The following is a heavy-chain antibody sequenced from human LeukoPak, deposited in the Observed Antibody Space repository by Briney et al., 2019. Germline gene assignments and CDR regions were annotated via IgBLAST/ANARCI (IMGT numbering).Heavy chain of an antibody. D-gene: IGHD1-26*01. CDR1: GGSFSGYY. V-gene: IGHV4-34*01. CDR3: ARAMGVGASLPLGFDI. J-gene: IGHJ3*02. Sequence: SETLSLTCAVYGGSFSGYYWTWIRQPPGKGLEWIGEINHSGSSNYKPSLRSRVTISLDTSKNQFSLRLSSVTAADTAVYYCARAMGVGASLPLGFDIWGHGTMVTVSS. CDR2: INHSGSS.